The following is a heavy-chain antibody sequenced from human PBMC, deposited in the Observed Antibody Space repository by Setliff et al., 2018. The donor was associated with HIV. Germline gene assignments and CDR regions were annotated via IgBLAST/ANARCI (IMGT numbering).Heavy chain of an antibody. CDR2: IYYSGSS. J-gene: IGHJ4*02. CDR3: ASSQAEERIDS. Sequence: PSETLSLTCTVSGASIGSGRSHWSWIRQPPGKGLEWIGSIYYSGSSYQNLSLKSRVTISVDTSKNQFSLKMSSVTAADTAVYYCASSQAEERIDSWGQGTLVTVSS. V-gene: IGHV4-39*01. CDR1: GASIGSGRSH.